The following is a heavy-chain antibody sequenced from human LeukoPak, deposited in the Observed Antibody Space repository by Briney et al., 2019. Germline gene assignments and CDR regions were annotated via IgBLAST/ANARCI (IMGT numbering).Heavy chain of an antibody. CDR1: GGSFSGYY. V-gene: IGHV4-34*01. J-gene: IGHJ6*02. CDR2: INHSGST. Sequence: PSETLSLTCAVYGGSFSGYYWSRIRQPPGKGLEWIGEINHSGSTNYNPSLKSRVTISVDTSKNQFSLKLSSVTAADTAVYYCARGRSGSYYRYYYYGMDVWGQGTTVTVSS. CDR3: ARGRSGSYYRYYYYGMDV. D-gene: IGHD1-26*01.